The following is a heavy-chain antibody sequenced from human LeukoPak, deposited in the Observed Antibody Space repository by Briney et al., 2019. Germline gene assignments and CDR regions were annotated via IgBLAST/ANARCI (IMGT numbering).Heavy chain of an antibody. CDR2: FYYSGST. Sequence: SETLSLTCTVSGGSISSGGYYWSWIRQHPGKGLEWIGYFYYSGSTYYNPSLKSRVTISVDTSKNQFSLKLSSVTAADTAVYYCARMTRNYYDSSGYLTPFDYWGQGTLVTVSS. CDR3: ARMTRNYYDSSGYLTPFDY. V-gene: IGHV4-31*03. D-gene: IGHD3-22*01. J-gene: IGHJ4*02. CDR1: GGSISSGGYY.